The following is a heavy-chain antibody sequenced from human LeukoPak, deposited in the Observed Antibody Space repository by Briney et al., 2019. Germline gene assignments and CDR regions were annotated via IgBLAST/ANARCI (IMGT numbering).Heavy chain of an antibody. CDR1: GGSISSGGYY. CDR3: AREVGLKLDY. V-gene: IGHV4-31*03. CDR2: IYYSGST. D-gene: IGHD2-15*01. J-gene: IGHJ4*02. Sequence: SETLSLTCTVSGGSISSGGYYWSWIRQHPGTGLEWIGYIYYSGSTYYNPSLKSRVTISVDTSKNQFSLKLSSVTAADTAVYYCAREVGLKLDYWGQGTLVTVSS.